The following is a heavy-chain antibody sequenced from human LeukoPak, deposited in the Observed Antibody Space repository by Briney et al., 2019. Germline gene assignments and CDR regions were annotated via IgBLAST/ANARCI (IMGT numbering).Heavy chain of an antibody. Sequence: PGGSLRLSCAASGFTFSSYSMNWVRQAPGKGLEWVSSISSSSSYIYYADSVKGRFTISRDNAKNSLYLQMNSLRAEDTAVYYCAREDLTVTTSLDYWGQGALVTVSS. V-gene: IGHV3-21*01. D-gene: IGHD4-17*01. CDR1: GFTFSSYS. J-gene: IGHJ4*02. CDR2: ISSSSSYI. CDR3: AREDLTVTTSLDY.